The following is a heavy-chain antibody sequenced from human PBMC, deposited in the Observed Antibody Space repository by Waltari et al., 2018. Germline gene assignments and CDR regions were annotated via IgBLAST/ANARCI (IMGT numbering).Heavy chain of an antibody. D-gene: IGHD7-27*01. V-gene: IGHV1-8*01. J-gene: IGHJ3*02. CDR1: GYTFTSYD. Sequence: QVQLVQSGAEVKKPGASVKVSCKASGYTFTSYDINWVRQATGQGLEWMGWMNPNSGTTGYAQKFHGRVTRTRNTSISTAYMELSSLRSEDTAVYYCARFPKLGDAFDIWGQGTMVTVSS. CDR2: MNPNSGTT. CDR3: ARFPKLGDAFDI.